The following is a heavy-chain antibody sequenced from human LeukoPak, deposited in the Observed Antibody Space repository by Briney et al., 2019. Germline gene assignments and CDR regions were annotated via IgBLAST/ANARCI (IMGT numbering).Heavy chain of an antibody. D-gene: IGHD3-10*01. CDR3: ARHLIVMVRGVINDYFDY. Sequence: PSETLSLTCTVSGDSIITSTYYWGWIRQPPGKGLEWIGTIYYNGNTYHNPSLKSRVTISVDTSKNQFSLKLSSVTAADTAVYYCARHLIVMVRGVINDYFDYWGQGTLVSVSS. CDR1: GDSIITSTYY. CDR2: IYYNGNT. J-gene: IGHJ4*02. V-gene: IGHV4-39*01.